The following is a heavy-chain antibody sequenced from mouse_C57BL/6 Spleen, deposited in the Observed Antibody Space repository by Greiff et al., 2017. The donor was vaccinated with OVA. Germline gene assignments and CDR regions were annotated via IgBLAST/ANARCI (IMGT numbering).Heavy chain of an antibody. CDR1: GFTFSDYY. CDR2: ISNGGGST. Sequence: EVQRVESGGGLVQPGGSLKLSCAASGFTFSDYYMYWVRQTPEKRLEWVAYISNGGGSTYYPDTVKGRFTISRDNAKNTLYLQMSRLKSEDTAMYYCARHYYGSSYRYYAMDYWGQGTSVTVSS. V-gene: IGHV5-12*01. CDR3: ARHYYGSSYRYYAMDY. D-gene: IGHD1-1*01. J-gene: IGHJ4*01.